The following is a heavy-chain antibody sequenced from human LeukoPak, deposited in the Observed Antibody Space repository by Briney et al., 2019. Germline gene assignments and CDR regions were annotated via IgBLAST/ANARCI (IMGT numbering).Heavy chain of an antibody. CDR2: INSDGSTT. CDR1: GFTFSSYW. D-gene: IGHD5-12*01. Sequence: PGGSLRLSCAASGFTFSSYWMHWVRQDPGKGLVWVSRINSDGSTTNYADSVKGRVTISRDNAKNTLYLQMNSLRAEGTAVYYCTAAPMSGYTYTLGYWGQGTLVTVSS. CDR3: TAAPMSGYTYTLGY. V-gene: IGHV3-74*01. J-gene: IGHJ4*02.